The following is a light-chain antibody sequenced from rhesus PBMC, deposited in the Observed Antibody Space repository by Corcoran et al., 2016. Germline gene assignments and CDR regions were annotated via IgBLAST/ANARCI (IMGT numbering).Light chain of an antibody. Sequence: QVILTQSPATLSLSPGERATLPCRASQSVSSYLAWYQQKPGQAPRLLIYGASSRATGIPDRFSGSGSGTDFTLTISSLEPEDVGVYRCYQHSSRCSFGQGTKVEIK. V-gene: IGKV3-10*01. J-gene: IGKJ2*01. CDR2: GAS. CDR3: YQHSSRCS. CDR1: QSVSSY.